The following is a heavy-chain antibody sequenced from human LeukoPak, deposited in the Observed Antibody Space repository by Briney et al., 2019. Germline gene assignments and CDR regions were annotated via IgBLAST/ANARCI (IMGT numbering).Heavy chain of an antibody. D-gene: IGHD6-13*01. J-gene: IGHJ3*02. V-gene: IGHV1-18*01. CDR1: GYSFIRSG. CDR3: AREHIAAARGAFDI. CDR2: ISVYNGNT. Sequence: ASVKVSCKASGYSFIRSGISWVRQAPGQGLEWMGWISVYNGNTNYAQKFKGRVTMTTDTSTNTGYMELRSLRTDDTAVYYCAREHIAAARGAFDIWGQGTVVTVSS.